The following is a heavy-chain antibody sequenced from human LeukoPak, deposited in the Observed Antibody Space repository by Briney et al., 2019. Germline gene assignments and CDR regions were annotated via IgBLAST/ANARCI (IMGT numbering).Heavy chain of an antibody. CDR1: GFTFSSYS. D-gene: IGHD3-22*01. Sequence: GGSLRLSCAASGFTFSSYSINWVRQAPGKGLEWVSFISSGSTTIFYADSVKGRFTISRDNAKNSLYLQMNSLRAEDTAVYYCARVSYYYDSSGYYRGLDYWGQGTLVTVSS. V-gene: IGHV3-48*04. CDR3: ARVSYYYDSSGYYRGLDY. CDR2: ISSGSTTI. J-gene: IGHJ4*02.